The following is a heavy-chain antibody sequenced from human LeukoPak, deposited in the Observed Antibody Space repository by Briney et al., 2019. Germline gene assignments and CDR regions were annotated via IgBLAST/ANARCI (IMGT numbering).Heavy chain of an antibody. Sequence: SETLSLTCTVSGVSISSGGYYWSWIRQHPGKGLEWIGYIYHSGSTYYNPSLKSRVIISVDTSKNQFSLKLSSVTAADTAVYYCARAHITQGVVDGFDIWGQGTMVTVSS. CDR2: IYHSGST. D-gene: IGHD3-10*01. CDR3: ARAHITQGVVDGFDI. CDR1: GVSISSGGYY. J-gene: IGHJ3*02. V-gene: IGHV4-31*03.